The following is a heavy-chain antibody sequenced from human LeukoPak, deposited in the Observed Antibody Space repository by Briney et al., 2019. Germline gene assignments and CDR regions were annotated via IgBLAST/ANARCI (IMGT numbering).Heavy chain of an antibody. CDR1: GGSVTRDY. D-gene: IGHD1-26*01. CDR2: INKISPNGRA. Sequence: SETLSLTCAVSGGSVTRDYWGWLRQAPGKGLEWLGEINKISPNGRANYNPSLTSRVTISLDTSKNQLSLHLTSVTAADTAVYYCARETGASYRVYFLQWGLGTLVSVSS. J-gene: IGHJ1*01. CDR3: ARETGASYRVYFLQ. V-gene: IGHV4-34*01.